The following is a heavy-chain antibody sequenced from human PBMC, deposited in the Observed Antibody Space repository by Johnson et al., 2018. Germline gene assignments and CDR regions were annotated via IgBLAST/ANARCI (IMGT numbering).Heavy chain of an antibody. J-gene: IGHJ3*01. CDR2: IYTDGSIT. CDR3: ARSLAGCSSARCYKSSGAFDV. V-gene: IGHV3-74*01. CDR1: GLNFSYYW. D-gene: IGHD2-2*02. Sequence: VQLQESGGGLVQPGGSLRLSCVASGLNFSYYWMKWIRQPPGKGLAWLLYIYTDGSITNHADSVRGRFTISRDNGKITLSLQMTSLRAEDTAVYNCARSLAGCSSARCYKSSGAFDVWGQGTMVTVSS.